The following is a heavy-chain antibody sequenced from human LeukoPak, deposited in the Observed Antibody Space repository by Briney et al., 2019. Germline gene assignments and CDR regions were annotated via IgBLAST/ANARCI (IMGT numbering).Heavy chain of an antibody. D-gene: IGHD3-16*02. CDR1: GFSFSNDW. J-gene: IGHJ4*02. V-gene: IGHV3-7*01. CDR2: INQDESKK. Sequence: GGSLRLSCAASGFSFSNDWMCWVRQAPGKGLEWVANINQDESKKYYVDSVKGRFTISRDNAKNSLYLQMNSLRAEDTAVYYCARVMITFGGVIYYFDYWGQGTLVTVSS. CDR3: ARVMITFGGVIYYFDY.